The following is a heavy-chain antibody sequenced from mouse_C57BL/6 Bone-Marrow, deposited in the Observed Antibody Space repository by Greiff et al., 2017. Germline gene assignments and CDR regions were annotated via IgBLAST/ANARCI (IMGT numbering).Heavy chain of an antibody. J-gene: IGHJ2*01. CDR1: GLSFNTYA. CDR2: IRSTSNNYAT. CDR3: VCGLY. V-gene: IGHV10-1*02. Sequence: EVQGVESGRGLVQPKGSLRLSCAASGLSFNTYAINWVRQAPGKGLEWVARIRSTSNNYATYYADSVKDSCTISRADSQSMLYLQTYNLTTEHTARYYGVCGLYWGQGTTLTVSS.